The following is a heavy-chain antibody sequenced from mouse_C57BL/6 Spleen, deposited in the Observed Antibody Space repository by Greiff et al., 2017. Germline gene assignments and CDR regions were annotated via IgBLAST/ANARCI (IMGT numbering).Heavy chain of an antibody. D-gene: IGHD3-2*02. CDR3: ARQLRPSLDY. J-gene: IGHJ2*01. Sequence: VKLMESGPELVKPGASVKISCKASGYAFSSSWMNWVKQRPGKGLEWIGRIYPGDGDTNYNGKFKGKATLTADKSSSTAYMQLSSLTSEDSAVYFCARQLRPSLDYWGQGTTLTVSS. V-gene: IGHV1-82*01. CDR2: IYPGDGDT. CDR1: GYAFSSSW.